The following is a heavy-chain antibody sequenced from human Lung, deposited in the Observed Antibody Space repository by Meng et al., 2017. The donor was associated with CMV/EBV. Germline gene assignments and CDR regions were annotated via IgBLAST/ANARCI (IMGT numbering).Heavy chain of an antibody. J-gene: IGHJ4*02. CDR1: GGSFSGYY. Sequence: SXTXSLXCAVYGGSFSGYYWSWIRQPPGKGLEWIGEINHSGSTNYNPSLKSRVTISVDTSKNQFSLKLSSVTAADTAVYYCASDYGGNSALYWGQGTLVTVSS. V-gene: IGHV4-34*01. CDR2: INHSGST. D-gene: IGHD4-23*01. CDR3: ASDYGGNSALY.